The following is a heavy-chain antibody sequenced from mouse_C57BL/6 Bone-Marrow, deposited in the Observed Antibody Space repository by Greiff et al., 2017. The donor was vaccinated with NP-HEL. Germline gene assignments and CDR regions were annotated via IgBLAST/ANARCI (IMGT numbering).Heavy chain of an antibody. CDR2: ISYSGST. CDR3: ARSPLWLRRNDYAMDY. D-gene: IGHD2-2*01. CDR1: GYSITSDY. J-gene: IGHJ4*01. V-gene: IGHV3-8*01. Sequence: EVKLVESGPGLAKPSQTLSLTCSVTGYSITSDYWNWIRKFPGNKLEYMGYISYSGSTYYNPSLKSRISITRDTTKNQYYLQLNSVTTEDTATYYCARSPLWLRRNDYAMDYWGQGTSVTVSS.